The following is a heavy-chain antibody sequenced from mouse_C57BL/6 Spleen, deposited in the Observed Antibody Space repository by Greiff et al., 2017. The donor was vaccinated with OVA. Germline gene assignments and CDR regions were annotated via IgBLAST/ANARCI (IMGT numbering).Heavy chain of an antibody. D-gene: IGHD2-1*01. CDR3: ARERSHYGNYFDY. V-gene: IGHV1-82*01. Sequence: QVQLQQSGPELVKPGASVKISCKASGYAFSSSWMNWVKQRPGKGLEWIGRIYPGDGDTNYNGKFKGKATLTADKSSSTAYMQLSSLTSEDSAVYFCARERSHYGNYFDYWGQGTTLTVSS. CDR1: GYAFSSSW. J-gene: IGHJ2*01. CDR2: IYPGDGDT.